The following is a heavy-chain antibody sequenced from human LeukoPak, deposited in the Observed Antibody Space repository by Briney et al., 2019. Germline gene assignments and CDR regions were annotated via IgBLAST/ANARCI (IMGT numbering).Heavy chain of an antibody. J-gene: IGHJ4*02. CDR1: GFTFSSYA. Sequence: GGSLRLSCAASGFTFSSYAMSWVRQAPGKGLEWVSGISGSGGTTGYADSVKGRYAISRDNSKNTLYLQLNSLRAEDTAVYYCAKGRFYFDYWGQGTLVTVSS. D-gene: IGHD5-24*01. V-gene: IGHV3-23*01. CDR3: AKGRFYFDY. CDR2: ISGSGGTT.